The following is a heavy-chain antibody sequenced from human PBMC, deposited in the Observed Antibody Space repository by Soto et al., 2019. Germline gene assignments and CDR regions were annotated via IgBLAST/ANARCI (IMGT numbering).Heavy chain of an antibody. D-gene: IGHD6-6*01. CDR2: ISSNGVGT. J-gene: IGHJ6*03. CDR1: GLTLSGYA. CDR3: ARRARPDFYYMDV. V-gene: IGHV3-64*01. Sequence: EVQLAESGGGLAQPGGSLRLSCAASGLTLSGYAMDWVRQAPGKGLEYVSGISSNGVGTYYANSVQGRFTISRDNSKNTVFLQMGSLRPEDMAVYYCARRARPDFYYMDVWGKGPTVTVSS.